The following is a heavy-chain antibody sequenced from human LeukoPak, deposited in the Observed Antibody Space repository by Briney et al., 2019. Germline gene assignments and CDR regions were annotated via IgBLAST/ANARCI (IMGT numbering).Heavy chain of an antibody. V-gene: IGHV4-59*08. CDR1: GGSISGQY. D-gene: IGHD3-3*01. Sequence: PSETLSLTRTVSGGSISGQYWSWIRQPPGRGLEWIGYISYSGNTKYNPSLKSRVTISVDTSKNQFSLKLNSMSAADTSVYYCARLRFLEWLFPWFDPWGQGILVTVSS. CDR2: ISYSGNT. J-gene: IGHJ5*02. CDR3: ARLRFLEWLFPWFDP.